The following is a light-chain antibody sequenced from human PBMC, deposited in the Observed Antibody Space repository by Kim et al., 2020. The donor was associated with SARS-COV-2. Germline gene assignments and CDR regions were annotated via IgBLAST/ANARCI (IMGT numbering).Light chain of an antibody. CDR2: GND. Sequence: VPISCTGSSSNIGAGYHVHWFQQLPGTAPKLLIYGNDHRPSGVPDRFSGSNSGTSASLTITGLLAEDEADYYCQSFDSRLTGWAFGGGTKVTVL. CDR3: QSFDSRLTGWA. J-gene: IGLJ3*02. V-gene: IGLV1-40*01. CDR1: SSNIGAGYH.